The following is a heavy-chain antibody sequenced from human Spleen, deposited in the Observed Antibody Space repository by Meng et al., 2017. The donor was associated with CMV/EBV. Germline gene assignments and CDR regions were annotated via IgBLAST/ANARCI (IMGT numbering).Heavy chain of an antibody. Sequence: ASVKVSCKASGYTFTSYGINWVRQAPGQGLEWMGWIRVYNGDTKYAQKFQDRFTMTTDTSTSTAYMELRSLRSDDTAVYYCARDGPRVYYYYGMDVWGQGTTVTVSS. J-gene: IGHJ6*02. CDR3: ARDGPRVYYYYGMDV. CDR1: GYTFTSYG. D-gene: IGHD3/OR15-3a*01. V-gene: IGHV1-18*01. CDR2: IRVYNGDT.